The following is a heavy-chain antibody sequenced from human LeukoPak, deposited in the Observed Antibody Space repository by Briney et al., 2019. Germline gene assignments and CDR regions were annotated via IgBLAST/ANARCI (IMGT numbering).Heavy chain of an antibody. CDR2: INSDESST. CDR3: ARALYNWNDPFDY. J-gene: IGHJ4*02. Sequence: GGSLRLSCAASGFTFSSYWMHWVRQAPGKGLVWVSRINSDESSTSYADPVKGRFTISRDNAKNTLYLQMNSLRAEDTAVYYCARALYNWNDPFDYWGQGTLVTVSS. D-gene: IGHD1-1*01. V-gene: IGHV3-74*01. CDR1: GFTFSSYW.